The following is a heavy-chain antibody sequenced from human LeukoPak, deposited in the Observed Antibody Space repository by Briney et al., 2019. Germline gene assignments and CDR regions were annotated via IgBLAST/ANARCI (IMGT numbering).Heavy chain of an antibody. CDR3: AKGRGDSGYESPPD. Sequence: GGSLRLSCAASGITFSTYGFHWVRQAPGKGLEWVAVISYDETHKYYADSVKGRFTISRDNSKNTLYVQMNSLRAEDTAVYYCAKGRGDSGYESPPDWGQGTLVTVSS. J-gene: IGHJ4*02. CDR1: GITFSTYG. V-gene: IGHV3-30*18. CDR2: ISYDETHK. D-gene: IGHD5-12*01.